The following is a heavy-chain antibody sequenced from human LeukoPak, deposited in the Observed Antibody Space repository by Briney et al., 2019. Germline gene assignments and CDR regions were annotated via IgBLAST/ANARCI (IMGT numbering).Heavy chain of an antibody. CDR3: AASGVVTGSPHACDI. Sequence: GGSLRLSCAASGFIFSSYDMNWVRLVPGRGPEWLSLINSGGSAIYYADSVKGRFTISRDNTKNSLYLQMNSLRADDTAVYYCAASGVVTGSPHACDIWGQGTTVTVSS. CDR1: GFIFSSYD. V-gene: IGHV3-48*03. J-gene: IGHJ3*02. D-gene: IGHD2-21*02. CDR2: INSGGSAI.